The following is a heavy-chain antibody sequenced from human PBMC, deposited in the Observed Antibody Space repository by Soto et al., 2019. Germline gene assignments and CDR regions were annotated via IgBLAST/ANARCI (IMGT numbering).Heavy chain of an antibody. J-gene: IGHJ4*02. D-gene: IGHD3-22*01. CDR1: GGSISSGGYS. CDR3: AKAASFYYDNTGYYHFDY. Sequence: SETLSLTCAVSGGSISSGGYSWSWIRQPPGKGLEWIGYIYHSGSTYYNTSLKNRVNKSVDTSKKQISLKLRSVNAADTAFYYCAKAASFYYDNTGYYHFDYWGQGSLVTVSS. CDR2: IYHSGST. V-gene: IGHV4-30-2*01.